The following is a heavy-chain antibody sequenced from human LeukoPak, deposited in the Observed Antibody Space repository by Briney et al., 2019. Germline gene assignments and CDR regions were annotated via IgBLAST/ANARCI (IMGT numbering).Heavy chain of an antibody. Sequence: GGSLRLSCTASKFTFMNYAMHWVRQAPGKGLEWLSTIGSAGGSIFYADSVKGRFTISRDNSKSTLFLQMDSLRVEDTAVYYCARGDYGDYYFDYWGQGTLVTVSS. CDR2: IGSAGGSI. J-gene: IGHJ4*02. CDR1: KFTFMNYA. V-gene: IGHV3-23*01. D-gene: IGHD4-17*01. CDR3: ARGDYGDYYFDY.